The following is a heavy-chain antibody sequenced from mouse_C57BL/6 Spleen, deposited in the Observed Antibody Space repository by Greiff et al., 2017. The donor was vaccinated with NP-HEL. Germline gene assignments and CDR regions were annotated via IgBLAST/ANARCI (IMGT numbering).Heavy chain of an antibody. CDR2: ISSGGSYT. V-gene: IGHV5-6*01. Sequence: EVKLMESGGDLVKPGGSLKLSCAAPGFTFSSYGMSWVRQTPDKRLEWVATISSGGSYTYYPDSVKGRFTISRDNAKNTLYLQMSSLKSEDTAMYYCARPFITTVVATGYFDVWGTGTTVTVSS. CDR3: ARPFITTVVATGYFDV. J-gene: IGHJ1*03. D-gene: IGHD1-1*01. CDR1: GFTFSSYG.